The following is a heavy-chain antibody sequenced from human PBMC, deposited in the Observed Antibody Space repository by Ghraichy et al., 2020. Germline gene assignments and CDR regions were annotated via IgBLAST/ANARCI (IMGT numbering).Heavy chain of an antibody. CDR1: GDSVSSNSAA. D-gene: IGHD3-22*01. CDR3: ARENSSGYYYVGYYYNGMDV. Sequence: SQTLSLTCAISGDSVSSNSAAWNWIRQSPSRGLEWLGRTYYRSKWYNDYAVSVKSRITINPDTSKNQFSLQLNSVTPEDTAVYYCARENSSGYYYVGYYYNGMDVWGQGTTVTVSS. V-gene: IGHV6-1*01. CDR2: TYYRSKWYN. J-gene: IGHJ6*02.